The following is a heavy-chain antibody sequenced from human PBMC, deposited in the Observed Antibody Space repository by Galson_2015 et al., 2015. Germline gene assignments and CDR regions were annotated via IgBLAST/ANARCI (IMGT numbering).Heavy chain of an antibody. V-gene: IGHV3-15*01. D-gene: IGHD3-3*01. J-gene: IGHJ4*02. CDR2: IKSKTDGGTT. CDR3: TTEEGDFWSGYYCDY. Sequence: SLRLSCAASEFTFSNAWMSWVRQAPGKGLEWVGRIKSKTDGGTTDYAAPVKGRFTISRDDSKNTLYLQMNSLKTEDTAVYYCTTEEGDFWSGYYCDYWGQGTLVTVSS. CDR1: EFTFSNAW.